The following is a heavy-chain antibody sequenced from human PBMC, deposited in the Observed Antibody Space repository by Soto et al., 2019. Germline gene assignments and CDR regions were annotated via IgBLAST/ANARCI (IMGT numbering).Heavy chain of an antibody. CDR3: ARLPDGRAYYYYGKDV. CDR2: IYYSGST. V-gene: IGHV4-59*01. J-gene: IGHJ6*02. CDR1: GGSITSYY. Sequence: PSETLSLTCTVFGGSITSYYWSWIRQPPGKALEWIGYIYYSGSTYYNPSLRRRVTISVDTSKTQFSLKLTSVTAADTAVYYCARLPDGRAYYYYGKDVWGQGTSVTVSS. D-gene: IGHD1-26*01.